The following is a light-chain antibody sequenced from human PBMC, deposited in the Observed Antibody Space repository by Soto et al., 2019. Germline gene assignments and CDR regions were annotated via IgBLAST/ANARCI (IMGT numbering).Light chain of an antibody. CDR1: QSVSSY. CDR3: QQHSNWPYT. CDR2: DTS. Sequence: EIVLTQSPATLSLSPGERATLSCRASQSVSSYLDWYQQKPGQAPRLLIYDTSNRATGIPARFSGSGSGTDFTLTISSLEPEDFAVYYCQQHSNWPYTFGQGTKVEIK. J-gene: IGKJ2*01. V-gene: IGKV3-11*01.